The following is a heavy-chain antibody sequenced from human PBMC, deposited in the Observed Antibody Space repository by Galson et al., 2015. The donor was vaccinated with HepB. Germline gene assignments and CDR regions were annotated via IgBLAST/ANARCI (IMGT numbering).Heavy chain of an antibody. J-gene: IGHJ4*02. Sequence: ETLSLTCSVSGGSITGYYWSWIRQSPGKRPEWIGYVFASGGTNYNPSLKGRVTKSVDKSKNQFSLTLASVTAADTAVYSCARGGGNYSDLRTFVCWGRGVLVAVSS. CDR3: ARGGGNYSDLRTFVC. CDR1: GGSITGYY. CDR2: VFASGGT. D-gene: IGHD3-22*01. V-gene: IGHV4-4*08.